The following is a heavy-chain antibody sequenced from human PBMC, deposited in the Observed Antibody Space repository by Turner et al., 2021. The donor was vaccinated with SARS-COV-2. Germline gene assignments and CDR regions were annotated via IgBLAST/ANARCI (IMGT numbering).Heavy chain of an antibody. D-gene: IGHD2-2*01. CDR3: AKDFFLHQLLFDY. CDR2: ISGSGGST. CDR1: GFTFSSYA. V-gene: IGHV3-23*01. J-gene: IGHJ4*02. Sequence: EVQLLASGGGLVQPGGSLRPSCAASGFTFSSYAMSWVRQAPGKGLEWVSAISGSGGSTYYADSVKGRFTISRDNSKNTLYLQMNSLRAEETAVYYCAKDFFLHQLLFDYWGQGTLVTVST.